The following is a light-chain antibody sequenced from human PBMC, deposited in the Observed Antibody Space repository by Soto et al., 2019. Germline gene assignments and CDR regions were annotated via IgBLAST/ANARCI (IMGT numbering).Light chain of an antibody. CDR2: GNS. V-gene: IGLV1-40*01. CDR3: QSYDSSLSGSV. J-gene: IGLJ3*02. CDR1: SSNIGAGYH. Sequence: QSVLTQPPSVSGAPGQRVTISCTGSSSNIGAGYHVHWYQQLPGTAPKLLIYGNSNRPSGVPDRFSGSKSGTSASLAITGRQAEDEADYYCQSYDSSLSGSVFGGGTKLTVL.